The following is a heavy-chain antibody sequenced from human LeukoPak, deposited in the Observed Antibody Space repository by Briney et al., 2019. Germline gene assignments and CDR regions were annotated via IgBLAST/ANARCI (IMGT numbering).Heavy chain of an antibody. V-gene: IGHV3-23*01. CDR3: ARDQGGVGY. CDR1: GFTFSRYA. J-gene: IGHJ4*02. Sequence: GGSLRLSCAASGFTFSRYAMSWVRQAPGKGLEWVSVISGSGGSTYYADSVKGRFTISRDNSKNTLYLQMNSLRVEDTAVYYCARDQGGVGYWGQGTLVTVSS. CDR2: ISGSGGST. D-gene: IGHD3-16*01.